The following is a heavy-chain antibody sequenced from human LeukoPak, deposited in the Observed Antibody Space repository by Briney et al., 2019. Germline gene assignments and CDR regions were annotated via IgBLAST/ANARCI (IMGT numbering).Heavy chain of an antibody. CDR3: ARLYGDYALDY. J-gene: IGHJ4*02. Sequence: GESLKISCKGSGYTFTSYWINWVRQMPGKGLEWMGIIYPGESETRYSLSFQGQVTISADKSITTVYLQWSSLKASDTAMYYCARLYGDYALDYWGQGTLVTVSS. CDR2: IYPGESET. CDR1: GYTFTSYW. V-gene: IGHV5-51*01. D-gene: IGHD4-17*01.